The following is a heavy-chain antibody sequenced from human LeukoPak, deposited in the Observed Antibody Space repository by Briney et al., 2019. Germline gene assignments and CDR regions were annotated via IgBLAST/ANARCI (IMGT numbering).Heavy chain of an antibody. V-gene: IGHV3-64*05. CDR3: VKGLDYSSSQMDS. J-gene: IGHJ4*02. Sequence: GGSLRLSCAASGFAVSSNYMSWVRQAPGKGLEYVSSINTNGANTYYADSVKGRFTISRDNSRNTVYVQMNSLTPEDTAVYYCVKGLDYSSSQMDSWGQGTLVTVSS. CDR2: INTNGANT. CDR1: GFAVSSNY. D-gene: IGHD6-6*01.